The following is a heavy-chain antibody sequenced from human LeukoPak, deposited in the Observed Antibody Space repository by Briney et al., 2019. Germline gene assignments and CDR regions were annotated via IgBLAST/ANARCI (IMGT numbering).Heavy chain of an antibody. Sequence: SETLSLTCTVSGGSISSYYWSWIRQPPGKGLEWIGYMYYSGSTNYNPSLKSRVTISVDTSKNQFSLKLSSVTAADTAVYYCARARGYIAAAGKFFYMDVWGKGTTVTVSS. V-gene: IGHV4-59*01. J-gene: IGHJ6*03. D-gene: IGHD6-13*01. CDR2: MYYSGST. CDR3: ARARGYIAAAGKFFYMDV. CDR1: GGSISSYY.